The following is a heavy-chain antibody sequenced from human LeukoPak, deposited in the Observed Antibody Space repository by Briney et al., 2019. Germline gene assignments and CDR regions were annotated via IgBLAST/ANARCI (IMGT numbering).Heavy chain of an antibody. CDR2: IFYIGST. J-gene: IGHJ4*02. CDR3: ASLYAGRVDY. Sequence: SETLSLTCTVSGGSISSRSYSWGWIRQPPGKGLQWIGNIFYIGSTYYNPSLESRVTISVDTSKNQFSLKVSSVSAGDTAGYYCASLYAGRVDYWGQGTLVTVSS. V-gene: IGHV4-39*01. CDR1: GGSISSRSYS. D-gene: IGHD4-23*01.